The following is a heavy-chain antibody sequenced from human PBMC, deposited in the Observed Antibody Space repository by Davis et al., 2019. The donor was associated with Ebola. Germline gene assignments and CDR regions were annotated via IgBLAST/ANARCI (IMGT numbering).Heavy chain of an antibody. J-gene: IGHJ5*02. CDR2: IIPVVDTK. CDR1: SSSFSTYA. V-gene: IGHV1-69*04. Sequence: SVKVSCNTSSSSFSTYAVNWVRQAPGHGLEWMGSIIPVVDTKDYAQKFQGRDTLTADKATNTAYMELSGLGFDDTAVYYCARGKWFDPWGQGTLVSVTS. CDR3: ARGKWFDP.